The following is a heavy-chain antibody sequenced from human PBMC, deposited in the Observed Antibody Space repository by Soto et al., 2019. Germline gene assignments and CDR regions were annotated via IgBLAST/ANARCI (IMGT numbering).Heavy chain of an antibody. Sequence: GGSLRLSCAASGFTFSSYAMSWVRQAPGKGLEWVSAISGSGGSTYYADAVKGRFTISRDNSKNTRYLQMNSLRAEDTAVYYCAKGLLWCGEFPDDAFDIWGQGTMVTVSS. CDR1: GFTFSSYA. J-gene: IGHJ3*02. CDR3: AKGLLWCGEFPDDAFDI. D-gene: IGHD3-10*01. CDR2: ISGSGGST. V-gene: IGHV3-23*01.